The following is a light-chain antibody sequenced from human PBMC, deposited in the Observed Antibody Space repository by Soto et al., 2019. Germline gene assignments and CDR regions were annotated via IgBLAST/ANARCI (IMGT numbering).Light chain of an antibody. V-gene: IGLV7-46*01. CDR2: ETS. J-gene: IGLJ3*02. CDR3: LLSSSGPRV. CDR1: TGAVTSANF. Sequence: HAVVTQEPSFSVYPGGKVTLTCASRTGAVTSANFPYWFHQKPGQAPRTLIYETSSKHSGTPSRFSCSLLGGKAALSLSGAQPEDGAEYYCLLSSSGPRVFGGGTQLTVL.